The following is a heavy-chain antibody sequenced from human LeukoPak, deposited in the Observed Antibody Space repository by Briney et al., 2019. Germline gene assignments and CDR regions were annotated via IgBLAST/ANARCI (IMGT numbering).Heavy chain of an antibody. V-gene: IGHV4-59*08. D-gene: IGHD6-19*01. CDR1: GXSISSYY. J-gene: IGHJ4*02. CDR3: ARQPGIAVAGTHIFDY. Sequence: SETLSLTCTVSGXSISSYYWSWIRQPPGKGLEWIGYIYYSGSTNYNPSLKSRVTISVDTSKNQFSLKLSSVTAADTAVYYCARQPGIAVAGTHIFDYWGQGTLVTVSS. CDR2: IYYSGST.